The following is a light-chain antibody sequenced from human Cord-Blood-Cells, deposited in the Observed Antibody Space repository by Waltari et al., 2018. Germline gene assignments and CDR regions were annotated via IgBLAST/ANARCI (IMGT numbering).Light chain of an antibody. CDR2: DVS. V-gene: IGLV2-11*01. Sequence: QSALTQPRSVSGSPGQSVTISCTGTSSDLGGYHYVSWYQQHPGKAPKLTIYDVSKRPSGVPDRFSGSKSGNTASLTISGLQAEYEADYYCCSYAGSYTWVFGGGTKLAVL. CDR1: SSDLGGYHY. CDR3: CSYAGSYTWV. J-gene: IGLJ3*02.